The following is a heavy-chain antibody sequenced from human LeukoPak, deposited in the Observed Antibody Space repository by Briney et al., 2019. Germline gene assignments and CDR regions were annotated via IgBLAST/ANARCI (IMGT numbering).Heavy chain of an antibody. CDR1: GFTFSSYA. Sequence: GGSLRLSCAASGFTFSSYAMSWVRQAPGKGLEWVSAISGSGGSTYYADSVKGRFTISRDNSKNTLYLQMNSLRAEDTAVYYCAKGPYVVPAAIDFDYWGQETLVTVSS. CDR2: ISGSGGST. J-gene: IGHJ4*02. D-gene: IGHD2-2*01. CDR3: AKGPYVVPAAIDFDY. V-gene: IGHV3-23*01.